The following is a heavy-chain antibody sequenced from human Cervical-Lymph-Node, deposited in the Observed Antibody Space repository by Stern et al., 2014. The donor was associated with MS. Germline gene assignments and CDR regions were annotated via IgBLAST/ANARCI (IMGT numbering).Heavy chain of an antibody. Sequence: QVQLVEYGGGVVQPGRSLRLSCAASGFSISSLGMHWVRQAPGKGLEWVAVISFVGSNKKYGDAVKGRFSISSDNSNNTMYLQMNSLRPEDTAVYYCMGVGDAMDVWGQGTTVIVS. J-gene: IGHJ6*02. CDR3: MGVGDAMDV. V-gene: IGHV3-30*03. CDR2: ISFVGSNK. CDR1: GFSISSLG.